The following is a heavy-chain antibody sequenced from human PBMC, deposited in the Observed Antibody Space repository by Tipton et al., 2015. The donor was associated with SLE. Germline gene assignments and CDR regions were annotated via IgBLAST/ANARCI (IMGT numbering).Heavy chain of an antibody. CDR3: ARKKTVGRYNYFDP. V-gene: IGHV5-51*01. J-gene: IGHJ5*02. CDR1: GYSFTSYW. Sequence: QSGAEVKKPGESLKISCKGSGYSFTSYWIGWVRQMPGKGLEWIGRIYTRGSTNYNLSLKSRVTISVDTSKNQFFLKLNSVTAADTAIYYCARKKTVGRYNYFDPWGQGTLVTVSS. CDR2: IYTRGST. D-gene: IGHD1-14*01.